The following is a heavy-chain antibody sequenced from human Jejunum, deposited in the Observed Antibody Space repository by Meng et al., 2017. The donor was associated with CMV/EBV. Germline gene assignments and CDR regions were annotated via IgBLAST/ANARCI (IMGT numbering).Heavy chain of an antibody. CDR1: GFKFSNYE. J-gene: IGHJ5*02. CDR3: ASNLGQWLDWFDP. V-gene: IGHV3-48*03. CDR2: ISSSGSRA. D-gene: IGHD6-19*01. Sequence: SGFKFSNYEMSWVRQAPRKGLEWLSYISSSGSRAYYAESVKGRFTISRDNAKNLLYLQMNSLRAEDTAIYYCASNLGQWLDWFDPWGQGTLVTVSS.